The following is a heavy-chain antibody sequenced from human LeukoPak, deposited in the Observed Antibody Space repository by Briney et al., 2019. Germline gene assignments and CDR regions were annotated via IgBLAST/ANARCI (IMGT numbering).Heavy chain of an antibody. CDR2: IYPSGNT. Sequence: SETLSLTCSVSGGSFSSYFWSWVRQPAGKGLEWIGRIYPSGNTNYNPSLKSRVTLSVDTSKTQFSLRLSSVTAADTAVYYCASNTGTVFDYWGQGALVTVSS. J-gene: IGHJ4*02. CDR1: GGSFSSYF. V-gene: IGHV4-4*07. D-gene: IGHD7-27*01. CDR3: ASNTGTVFDY.